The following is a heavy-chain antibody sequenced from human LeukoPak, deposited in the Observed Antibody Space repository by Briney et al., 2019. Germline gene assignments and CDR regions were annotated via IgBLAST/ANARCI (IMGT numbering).Heavy chain of an antibody. V-gene: IGHV3-30*04. CDR2: ISYDGSNK. CDR1: GFTFSSYA. D-gene: IGHD2-15*01. CDR3: AQKRGYCSRGSCYFTY. J-gene: IGHJ1*01. Sequence: GGSLRLSCAASGFTFSSYAMHWVRQAPGKGLEWVAVISYDGSNKYYADSVKGRFTISRDKSKNTLSLQMNSLRAEDTAVYYCAQKRGYCSRGSCYFTYGGQGTLVTVS.